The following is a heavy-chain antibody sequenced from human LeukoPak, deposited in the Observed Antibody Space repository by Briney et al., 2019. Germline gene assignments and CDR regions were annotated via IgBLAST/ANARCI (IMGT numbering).Heavy chain of an antibody. J-gene: IGHJ5*02. V-gene: IGHV4-39*01. D-gene: IGHD2-15*01. CDR3: ARTIFRELVVVAATTVNWFDP. Sequence: PSETLSLTCTVSGGSISSYYWTWIRQPPGKGLEWIGSIYYSGSTYYNPSLKSRVTISVDTSKNQFSLKLSSVTAADTAVYYCARTIFRELVVVAATTVNWFDPWGQGTLVTVSS. CDR1: GGSISSYY. CDR2: IYYSGST.